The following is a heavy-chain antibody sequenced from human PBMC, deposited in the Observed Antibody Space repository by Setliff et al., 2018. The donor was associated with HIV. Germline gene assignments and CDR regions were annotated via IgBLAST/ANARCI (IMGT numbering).Heavy chain of an antibody. CDR3: ARGGRSTVATWAWFDP. V-gene: IGHV4-39*07. D-gene: IGHD4-4*01. CDR1: GGSITGSGYH. J-gene: IGHJ5*02. Sequence: SETLSLTCSVSGGSITGSGYHWGWIRQPPGKGLEWIGEFNHGRSTNNNPSLKSRVTISGDTTKNQFSLKLTSVTAADTAVYYCARGGRSTVATWAWFDPWGQGTLVTVSS. CDR2: FNHGRST.